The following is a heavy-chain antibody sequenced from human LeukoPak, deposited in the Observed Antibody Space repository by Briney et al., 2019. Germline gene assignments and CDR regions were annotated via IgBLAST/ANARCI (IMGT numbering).Heavy chain of an antibody. CDR3: ASGYSAASYGMDV. Sequence: SETLSLTCAVYGGSFSGYYWSWIRQPPGKGLEWIGYIYYSGSTYYNPSLKSRVTISVDTSKNQFSLKLSSVTAADTAVYYCASGYSAASYGMDVWGQGTTVTVSS. V-gene: IGHV4-34*01. J-gene: IGHJ6*02. CDR2: IYYSGST. D-gene: IGHD5-12*01. CDR1: GGSFSGYY.